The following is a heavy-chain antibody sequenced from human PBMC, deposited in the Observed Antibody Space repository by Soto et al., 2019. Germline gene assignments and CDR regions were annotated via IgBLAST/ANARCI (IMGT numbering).Heavy chain of an antibody. V-gene: IGHV3-30-3*01. D-gene: IGHD1-7*01. CDR1: GFTFSSYA. CDR3: ARGCRRTGTPRPYYYYGMDV. Sequence: QVQLVESGGGVVQPGRSLRLSCAASGFTFSSYAMHWVRQAPGKGLEWVAVISYDGSNKYYADSVKGRFTISRDNSKNTLYLQMNSLRAEDTAVYYCARGCRRTGTPRPYYYYGMDVWGQGTTVTVS. CDR2: ISYDGSNK. J-gene: IGHJ6*02.